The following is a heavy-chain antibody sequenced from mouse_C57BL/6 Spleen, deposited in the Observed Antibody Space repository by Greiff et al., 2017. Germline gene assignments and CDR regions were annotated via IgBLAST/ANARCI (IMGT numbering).Heavy chain of an antibody. D-gene: IGHD1-1*01. CDR1: GYTFTSYW. CDR2: IYPGSGST. V-gene: IGHV1-55*01. Sequence: QVQLQQPGAELVKPGASVKMSCKASGYTFTSYWITWVKQRPGQGLEWIGDIYPGSGSTNYNEKFKSKATLTVDTSSSTAYMQLSSLTSEDSAVYYCARRGIYYYGSSLSYYAMDDWGQGTSVTVSS. CDR3: ARRGIYYYGSSLSYYAMDD. J-gene: IGHJ4*01.